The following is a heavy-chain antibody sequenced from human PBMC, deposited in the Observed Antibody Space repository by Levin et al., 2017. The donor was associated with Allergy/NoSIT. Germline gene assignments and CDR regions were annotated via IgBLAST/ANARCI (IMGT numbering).Heavy chain of an antibody. J-gene: IGHJ6*02. CDR3: ARIPRITMVRGVIRYYYYGMDV. CDR2: IDWDDDK. Sequence: SGPTLVKPTQTLTLTCTFSGFSLSTSGMCVSWIRQPPGKALEWLALIDWDDDKYYSTSLKTRLTISKDTSKNQVVLTMTNMDPVDTATYYCARIPRITMVRGVIRYYYYGMDVWGQGTTVTVSS. V-gene: IGHV2-70*01. D-gene: IGHD3-10*01. CDR1: GFSLSTSGMC.